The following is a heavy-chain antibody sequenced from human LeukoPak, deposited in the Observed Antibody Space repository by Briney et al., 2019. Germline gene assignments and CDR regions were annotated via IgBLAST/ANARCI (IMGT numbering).Heavy chain of an antibody. V-gene: IGHV6-1*01. D-gene: IGHD5-24*01. J-gene: IGHJ3*01. CDR3: ARGGQGDGYSADEAFDF. CDR2: TYYRSKWYN. Sequence: SQTLSLTCALSGDSVSGNSTAYNWVRQSPSRGLGWLGRTYYRSKWYNDYAVSVKSRIIINPDTSKNQLSLQLKSVTPEDTAVYYCARGGQGDGYSADEAFDFWGQGTMVTVSS. CDR1: GDSVSGNSTA.